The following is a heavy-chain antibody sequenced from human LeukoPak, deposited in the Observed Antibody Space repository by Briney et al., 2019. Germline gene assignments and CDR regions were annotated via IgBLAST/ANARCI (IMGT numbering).Heavy chain of an antibody. V-gene: IGHV3-53*01. Sequence: GGSLRLSCAASGFIVSSNYMSWVRQAPGKGLECVSLIYSGGGTYYGDSVKGRFTISRDKSKNTLYLQMNSLRGEDTAVYYCASFYYNLGYGGFDVWGQGTMVTVSS. CDR2: IYSGGGT. CDR1: GFIVSSNY. D-gene: IGHD4-23*01. J-gene: IGHJ3*01. CDR3: ASFYYNLGYGGFDV.